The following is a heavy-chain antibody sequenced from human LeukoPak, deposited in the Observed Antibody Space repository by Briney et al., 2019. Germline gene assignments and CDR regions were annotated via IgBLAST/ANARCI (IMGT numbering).Heavy chain of an antibody. CDR1: GYSISSGYY. V-gene: IGHV4-38-2*02. CDR3: ARVLQGYDFWSGYYKVGYFDY. CDR2: IYHSGST. Sequence: SETLSLTCTVSGYSISSGYYWGWIRQPPGKGLEWIGSIYHSGSTYYNPPLKSRVTISVDTSKNQFSLKLSSVTAADTAVYYCARVLQGYDFWSGYYKVGYFDYWGQGTLVTVSS. D-gene: IGHD3-3*01. J-gene: IGHJ4*02.